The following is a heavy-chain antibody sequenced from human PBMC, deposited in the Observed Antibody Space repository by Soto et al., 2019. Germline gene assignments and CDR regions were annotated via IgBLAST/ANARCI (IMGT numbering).Heavy chain of an antibody. CDR3: AGIGFWSGYGMDV. Sequence: SETLSLTCTVSGGSISSSSYYWGWIRQPPGKGLEWIGSIYYSGSTYYNPSLKSRVTISVDTSKNQFSLKLSSVTAADTAVHYCAGIGFWSGYGMDVWGQGTTVTVSS. D-gene: IGHD3-3*01. CDR2: IYYSGST. V-gene: IGHV4-39*01. J-gene: IGHJ6*02. CDR1: GGSISSSSYY.